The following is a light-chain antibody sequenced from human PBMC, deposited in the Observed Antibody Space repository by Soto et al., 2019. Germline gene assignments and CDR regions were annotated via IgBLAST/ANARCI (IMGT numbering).Light chain of an antibody. CDR2: EVS. J-gene: IGLJ1*01. CDR1: SSDVGKYDY. V-gene: IGLV2-8*01. CDR3: SSYTSSSTPYV. Sequence: QSALTQPPSASGSPGQSVTISCTGTSSDVGKYDYVSWFQHHPGKAPKLIIYEVSKRPSGVPDRFSGPKSGNTASLTISGLQAEDEADYYCSSYTSSSTPYVFGTGTKVTVL.